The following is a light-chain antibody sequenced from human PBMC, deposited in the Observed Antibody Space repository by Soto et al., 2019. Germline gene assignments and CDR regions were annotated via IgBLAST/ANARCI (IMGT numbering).Light chain of an antibody. V-gene: IGKV3-20*01. CDR1: QSVSSSH. CDR2: GAS. Sequence: EIVLTQSPGTLYLSSGERATLSCRASQSVSSSHLAWYQQKAGQAPRLLIYGASSRATFIPHRFSGSGSGKYFTLTISRLKPEVIAVYFCQQYSRLHITFGGLTKVEIK. J-gene: IGKJ4*01. CDR3: QQYSRLHIT.